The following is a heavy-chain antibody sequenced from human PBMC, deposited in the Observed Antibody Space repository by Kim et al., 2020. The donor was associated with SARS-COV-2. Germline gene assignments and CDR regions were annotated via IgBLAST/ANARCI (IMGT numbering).Heavy chain of an antibody. CDR3: ALIGVAAARGFDP. D-gene: IGHD6-13*01. J-gene: IGHJ5*02. Sequence: YADSVKGRFTISRDNAKNSLYLQMNSLRDEDTAVYYCALIGVAAARGFDPWGQGTLVTVSS. V-gene: IGHV3-48*02.